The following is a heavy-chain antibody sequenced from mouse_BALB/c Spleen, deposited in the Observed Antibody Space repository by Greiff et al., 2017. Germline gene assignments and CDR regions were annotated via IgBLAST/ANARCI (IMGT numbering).Heavy chain of an antibody. D-gene: IGHD4-1*01. CDR3: VGLTAFAY. CDR2: IRSKSNNYAT. J-gene: IGHJ3*01. CDR1: GFTFNTNA. V-gene: IGHV10S3*01. Sequence: EVQLVETGGGLVQPKGSLKLSCAASGFTFNTNAMNWVRQAPGKGLEWVARIRSKSNNYATYYADSVKDRFTISRDDSQSMLYLQMNNLKTEDTAMYYCVGLTAFAYWGQGTLVTVSA.